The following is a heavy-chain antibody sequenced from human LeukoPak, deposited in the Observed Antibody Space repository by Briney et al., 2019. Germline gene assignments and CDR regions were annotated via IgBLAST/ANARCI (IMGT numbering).Heavy chain of an antibody. CDR2: IYYSGST. Sequence: SETLSLTCTVSGGSISSYYWSWIRQPPGKGLEWIGYIYYSGSTNYNPSLKSRVTISVDRSKNQFSLKLSSVTAADTAVYYCARGSQPNYYYDSSVPDYWGQGTLVTVSS. D-gene: IGHD3-22*01. CDR3: ARGSQPNYYYDSSVPDY. V-gene: IGHV4-59*12. J-gene: IGHJ4*02. CDR1: GGSISSYY.